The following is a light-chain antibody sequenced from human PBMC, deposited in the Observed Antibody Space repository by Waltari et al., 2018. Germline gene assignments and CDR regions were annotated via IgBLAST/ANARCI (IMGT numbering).Light chain of an antibody. CDR3: QSADSSGTYVV. Sequence: SYELTQPPSVSVSPGQTARITCPGDALPTQYAYWYQQKPGQAPVLVIYKDSERPSGIPERFSGSSSGTTVTLTISEVQAEDEADYYCQSADSSGTYVVFGGGTKLTVL. J-gene: IGLJ2*01. CDR2: KDS. V-gene: IGLV3-25*03. CDR1: ALPTQY.